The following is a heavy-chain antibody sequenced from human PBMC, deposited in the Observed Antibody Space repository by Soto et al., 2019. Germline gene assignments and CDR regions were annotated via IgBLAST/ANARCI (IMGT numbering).Heavy chain of an antibody. V-gene: IGHV5-51*01. CDR1: EDRFNTYW. CDR2: IYPGDSDT. D-gene: IGHD2-15*01. Sequence: GESLKISCNRSEDRFNTYWIGWVRQTPGKGLEWMGIIYPGDSDTGYSPSFQGQVTISADKSTNTVYLQWSSLKASDTAIYYCTRQTGYCRGGRWYSLIPIAMDGWGQRTMVTV. CDR3: TRQTGYCRGGRWYSLIPIAMDG. J-gene: IGHJ6*02.